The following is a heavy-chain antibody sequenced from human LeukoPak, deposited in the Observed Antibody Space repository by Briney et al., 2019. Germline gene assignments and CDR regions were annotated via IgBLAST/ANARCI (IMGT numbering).Heavy chain of an antibody. CDR2: INHSGST. D-gene: IGHD6-6*01. Sequence: KPSETLSLTCAVYGGSFSGYYWSWIRHPPGKGLEWIGEINHSGSTNYNPSLKSRVTISVDTSKNQFSLKLSSVTAADTAVYYCARKPYYPQSSKTLDYWGQGTLVTVSS. CDR1: GGSFSGYY. CDR3: ARKPYYPQSSKTLDY. J-gene: IGHJ4*02. V-gene: IGHV4-34*01.